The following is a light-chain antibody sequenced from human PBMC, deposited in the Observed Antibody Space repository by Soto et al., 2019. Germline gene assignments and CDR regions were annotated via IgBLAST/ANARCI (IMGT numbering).Light chain of an antibody. J-gene: IGKJ1*01. CDR3: QQYGSSPTT. CDR1: QSVSTSY. V-gene: IGKV3-20*01. Sequence: DIVLTQSPGTLSLSPGETATLSCRASQSVSTSYLAWYQQKPGQAPRLLIFGASSRATGIPDRFIGSGSGTDFTLTISRPEPEDFAVYYCQQYGSSPTTFGQGTKVDIK. CDR2: GAS.